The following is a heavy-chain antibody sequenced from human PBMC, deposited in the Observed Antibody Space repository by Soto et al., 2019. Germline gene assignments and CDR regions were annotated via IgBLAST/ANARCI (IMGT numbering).Heavy chain of an antibody. D-gene: IGHD6-6*01. Sequence: QVQLQQWGAGLLKPSETLSLTCAVYGGSFSGYYWSWIRQPPGKGLEWIGEINHSGSTNYNPSLTSRVTISVDTSKNQFSLKLSSVTAADTAVYYCARGRLAARHYWFYPWGQGTLVTVSS. CDR1: GGSFSGYY. J-gene: IGHJ5*02. V-gene: IGHV4-34*01. CDR3: ARGRLAARHYWFYP. CDR2: INHSGST.